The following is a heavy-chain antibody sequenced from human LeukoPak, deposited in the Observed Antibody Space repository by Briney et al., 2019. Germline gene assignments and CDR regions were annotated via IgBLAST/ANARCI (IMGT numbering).Heavy chain of an antibody. Sequence: GGSLRLSCAASGFTFSDYYMSWIRQAPGKGLEWIGRSRSKARSYSTEYAASVKGRFTISRDDSKNVLYLQMNSLKIEDAAVYYCGAGAGGSGPRDYWGQGTPVTVSS. CDR2: SRSKARSYST. V-gene: IGHV3-72*01. CDR1: GFTFSDYY. J-gene: IGHJ4*02. CDR3: GAGAGGSGPRDY. D-gene: IGHD6-19*01.